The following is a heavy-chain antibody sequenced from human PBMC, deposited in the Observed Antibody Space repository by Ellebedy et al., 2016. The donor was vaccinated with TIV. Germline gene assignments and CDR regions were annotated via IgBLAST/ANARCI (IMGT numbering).Heavy chain of an antibody. CDR2: INNDGSSR. CDR3: AGDLDV. V-gene: IGHV3-74*01. D-gene: IGHD3-3*01. CDR1: RVPFRSYW. J-gene: IGHJ4*02. Sequence: GESLKISCAASRVPFRSYWMHWVRQAPGAGLVSVARINNDGSSRNYAESVKGRFTISRDNAESILYLQMNSRRVEDTAMYYCAGDLDVWGQGILVTVSS.